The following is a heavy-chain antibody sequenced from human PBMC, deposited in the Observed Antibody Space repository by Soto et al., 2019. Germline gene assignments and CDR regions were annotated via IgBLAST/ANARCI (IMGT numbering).Heavy chain of an antibody. CDR3: ARVPQASAAAGYYYGMDV. V-gene: IGHV1-2*02. D-gene: IGHD6-13*01. CDR2: INPNSGGT. CDR1: GYTFTGYY. Sequence: ASVKVSCKASGYTFTGYYMHWVRQAPGQGLEWMGWINPNSGGTNYAQKFQGRVTMTRDTSISTAYMELSRLRSDDTAVYYCARVPQASAAAGYYYGMDVWGQGTTVTVSS. J-gene: IGHJ6*02.